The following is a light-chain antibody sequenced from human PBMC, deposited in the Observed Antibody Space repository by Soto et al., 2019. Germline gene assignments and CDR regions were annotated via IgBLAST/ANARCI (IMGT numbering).Light chain of an antibody. Sequence: EIVLTQSPCTLSLSPGERATLSCRASQSVSSSYLAWYQQKPGQAPRLLIYGASSRATGIPDRFSGSVSGTDFTLTIDRLEPEDFAVYYCQQYGGSPRTFGQGTKVDIK. V-gene: IGKV3-20*01. CDR2: GAS. J-gene: IGKJ1*01. CDR3: QQYGGSPRT. CDR1: QSVSSSY.